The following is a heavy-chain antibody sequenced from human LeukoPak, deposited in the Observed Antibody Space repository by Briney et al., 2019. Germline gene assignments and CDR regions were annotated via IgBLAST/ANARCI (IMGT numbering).Heavy chain of an antibody. CDR2: ISAYNGNT. CDR1: GYTFTSYG. Sequence: ASVKVSCKASGYTFTSYGISWVRQAPGQGLKWMGWISAYNGNTNYAQKLQGRVTMTTDTSTSTAYMELRSLGSDDTAVYYCARSLPYYDNSGYSLWGQGTLVTVSS. V-gene: IGHV1-18*01. CDR3: ARSLPYYDNSGYSL. D-gene: IGHD3-22*01. J-gene: IGHJ4*02.